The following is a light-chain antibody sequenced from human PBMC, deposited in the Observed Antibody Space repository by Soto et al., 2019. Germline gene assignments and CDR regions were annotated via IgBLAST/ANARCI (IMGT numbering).Light chain of an antibody. CDR1: QSISSY. CDR2: AAS. V-gene: IGKV1-39*01. J-gene: IGKJ1*01. Sequence: DIQMTQSPSSLSASVGDRVTITCRASQSISSYLNWYQQKPGKAPKLLIYAASSLQSGVPSRFSGSGSGTDFILTISSLQPEDFATYYCQQSYSTPLWTFGQGTKVEIK. CDR3: QQSYSTPLWT.